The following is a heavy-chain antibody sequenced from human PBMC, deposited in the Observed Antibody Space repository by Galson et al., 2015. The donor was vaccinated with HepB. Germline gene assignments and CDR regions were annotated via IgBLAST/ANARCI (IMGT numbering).Heavy chain of an antibody. J-gene: IGHJ5*01. Sequence: GLEWISGISGNGDSTFYADSVKGRFTVSRDNSNNMLYLQMNSLRAEDAGLYFCVKGYGLFDSWGQGILVTVSS. CDR2: ISGNGDST. D-gene: IGHD5-18*01. V-gene: IGHV3-23*01. CDR3: VKGYGLFDS.